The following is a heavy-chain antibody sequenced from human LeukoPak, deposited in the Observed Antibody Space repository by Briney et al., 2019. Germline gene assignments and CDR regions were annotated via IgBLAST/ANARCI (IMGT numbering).Heavy chain of an antibody. J-gene: IGHJ6*02. CDR2: ISSSSSYI. CDR1: GFTFSSYS. CDR3: AKVLSPDILTGYYYYYGMDV. V-gene: IGHV3-21*04. D-gene: IGHD3-9*01. Sequence: GRSLRLSCAASGFTFSSYSMNWVRQAPGKGLEWVSSISSSSSYIYYADSVKGRFTISRDNSKNTLYLQMNSLRAEDTAVYYCAKVLSPDILTGYYYYYGMDVWGQGTTVTVSS.